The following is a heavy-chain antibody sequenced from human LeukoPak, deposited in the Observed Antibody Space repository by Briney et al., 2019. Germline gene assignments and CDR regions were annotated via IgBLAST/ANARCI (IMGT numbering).Heavy chain of an antibody. CDR3: ARELEAEEEGLST. J-gene: IGHJ5*02. V-gene: IGHV3-30*19. D-gene: IGHD6-19*01. Sequence: GGSLRLSCAASGFTFSSYGMHWVRQAPGKGLEWVTIISYDGYKKHYADSVKGRFTISRENSKSMLYLQMNSLRPEDTAVYYCARELEAEEEGLSTWGQGTLVTVSS. CDR2: ISYDGYKK. CDR1: GFTFSSYG.